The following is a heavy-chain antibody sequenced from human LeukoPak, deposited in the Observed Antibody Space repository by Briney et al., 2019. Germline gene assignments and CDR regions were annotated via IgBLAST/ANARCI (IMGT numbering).Heavy chain of an antibody. V-gene: IGHV1/OR15-1*02. D-gene: IGHD3-22*01. J-gene: IGHJ4*02. Sequence: GASVKVSCKASGYIFTDYYMHWVRQAPGQELGWMGRINPNSGGTNYAQKFQGRVTMTRDTSISTAYTELSSLRSEDMATYYCARDPLNSSGYYNFDYWGQGTLVTVSS. CDR3: ARDPLNSSGYYNFDY. CDR2: INPNSGGT. CDR1: GYIFTDYY.